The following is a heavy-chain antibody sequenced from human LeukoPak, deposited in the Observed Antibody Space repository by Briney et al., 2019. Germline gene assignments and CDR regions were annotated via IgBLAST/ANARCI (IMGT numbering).Heavy chain of an antibody. V-gene: IGHV3-7*01. CDR2: IKPDGSEK. CDR1: GFSFRDHW. D-gene: IGHD3-10*01. J-gene: IGHJ4*01. Sequence: LSGGSLRLSCAGSGFSFRDHWMSWLRQAPGKGPEWVAHIKPDGSEKYYVDCVKGRFIISRDDARNSLSLQMNSLRAEDTAFYYCDGSFGDVKNFWGQGTLVTVSS. CDR3: DGSFGDVKNF.